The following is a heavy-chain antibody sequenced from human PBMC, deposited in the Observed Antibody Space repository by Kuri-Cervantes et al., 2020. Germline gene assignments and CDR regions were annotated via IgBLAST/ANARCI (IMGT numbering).Heavy chain of an antibody. Sequence: SETLSLTCTVSGGSISSTSYYWGWIRQPPGKGLEWIGSIYYSGSTYYNPSLKSRVTISVDTSKNQLSLKLSSVTAADTAVYYCARDRRGGDNFDYWGQGTLVTVSS. D-gene: IGHD2-21*02. V-gene: IGHV4-39*07. CDR2: IYYSGST. J-gene: IGHJ4*02. CDR3: ARDRRGGDNFDY. CDR1: GGSISSTSYY.